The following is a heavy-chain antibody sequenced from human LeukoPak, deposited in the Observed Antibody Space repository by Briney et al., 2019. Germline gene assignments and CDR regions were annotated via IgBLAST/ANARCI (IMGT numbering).Heavy chain of an antibody. CDR1: GGTFSSYA. CDR3: ARDLGYYYDSSGYYPSHAFDI. Sequence: SVKVSCKASGGTFSSYAISWVRQAPGQGLEWMGGIIPIFGTANYAQKFQGRVTITTDESTSTAYMELSSLRSEDTAVYYCARDLGYYYDSSGYYPSHAFDIWGQGTMVTVTS. J-gene: IGHJ3*02. V-gene: IGHV1-69*05. D-gene: IGHD3-22*01. CDR2: IIPIFGTA.